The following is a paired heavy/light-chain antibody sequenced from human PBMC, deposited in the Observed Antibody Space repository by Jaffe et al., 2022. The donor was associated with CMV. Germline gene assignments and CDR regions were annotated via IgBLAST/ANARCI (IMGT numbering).Light chain of an antibody. Sequence: DIQMTQSPSTLSASVGDSVTITCRTSQTINNWLAWYQQKPGKAPNLLIYKTSTLESGVPSRFSGSGSGTEFTLTISSLQPDDFATYFCQQYNNYPLTFGGGTKVEIK. CDR2: KTS. CDR1: QTINNW. V-gene: IGKV1-5*03. J-gene: IGKJ4*01. CDR3: QQYNNYPLT.
Heavy chain of an antibody. D-gene: IGHD3-10*01. CDR2: ISYDGRTK. CDR3: AKDREYNFASGSSFFYSYAMDV. CDR1: RFIFSTYG. V-gene: IGHV3-30*18. Sequence: QVYLVESGGGVVQPGRSLRLSCAASRFIFSTYGMHWVRQAPGKGLEWVAGISYDGRTKNYADSVKGRFTISRDNLENTLYLQMTGLRAEDTAVYHCAKDREYNFASGSSFFYSYAMDVWGQGTTVTVS. J-gene: IGHJ6*02.